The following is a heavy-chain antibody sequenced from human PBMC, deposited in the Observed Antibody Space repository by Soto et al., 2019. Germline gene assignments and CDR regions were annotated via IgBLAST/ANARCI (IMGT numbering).Heavy chain of an antibody. V-gene: IGHV3-23*01. CDR1: GFSFGTFV. CDR3: AKTGPWLATPPEA. CDR2: ITDSGYTA. D-gene: IGHD6-19*01. J-gene: IGHJ4*02. Sequence: GVSLRLSCAASGFSFGTFVMTWFRQAPGGGLEWVASITDSGYTASYAETVEGRFTVSRDNSKNKLHLQMNDLRAEDTATYYCAKTGPWLATPPEAWGQGTLVTVSS.